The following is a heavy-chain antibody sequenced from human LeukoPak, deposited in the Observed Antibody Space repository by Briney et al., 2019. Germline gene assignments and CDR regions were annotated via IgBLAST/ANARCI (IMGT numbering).Heavy chain of an antibody. Sequence: ASVKFSCKVSGYTLTELSMHWVRQAPGKGLEWMGGFDPEDGETIYAQKFQGRVTMTEDTSTDTAYMELSSLRSEDTAVYYCATSSPVVPAAYYYYMDVWGKGTTVTVSS. CDR1: GYTLTELS. J-gene: IGHJ6*03. CDR3: ATSSPVVPAAYYYYMDV. D-gene: IGHD2-2*01. V-gene: IGHV1-24*01. CDR2: FDPEDGET.